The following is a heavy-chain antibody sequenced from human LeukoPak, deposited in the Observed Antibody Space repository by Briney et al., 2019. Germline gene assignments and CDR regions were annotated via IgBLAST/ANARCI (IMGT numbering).Heavy chain of an antibody. V-gene: IGHV4-34*01. J-gene: IGHJ5*02. D-gene: IGHD3-10*01. CDR2: INHSGST. CDR1: GGSFSGYY. CDR3: ARGSIWFGTSNWFGP. Sequence: SETLSLTCAVYGGSFSGYYWSWIRQPPGKGLEWIGEINHSGSTNYNPSLKSRVTISVDTSKNQFSLKLSSVTAADTAVYYCARGSIWFGTSNWFGPWGQGTLVTVSS.